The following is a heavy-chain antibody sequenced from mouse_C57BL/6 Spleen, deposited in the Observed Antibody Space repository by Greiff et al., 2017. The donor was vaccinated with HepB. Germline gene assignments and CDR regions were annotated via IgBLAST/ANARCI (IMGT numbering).Heavy chain of an antibody. CDR2: ISSGGDYI. CDR3: TREEGYYYGSSDVSYAMDY. V-gene: IGHV5-9-1*02. D-gene: IGHD1-1*01. CDR1: GFTFSSYA. J-gene: IGHJ4*01. Sequence: EVKLVESGEGLVKPGGSLKLSCAASGFTFSSYAMSWVRQTPEKRLEWVAYISSGGDYIYYADTVKGRFTISRDNARNTLYLQMSSLKSEDTAMYYCTREEGYYYGSSDVSYAMDYWGQGTSVTVSS.